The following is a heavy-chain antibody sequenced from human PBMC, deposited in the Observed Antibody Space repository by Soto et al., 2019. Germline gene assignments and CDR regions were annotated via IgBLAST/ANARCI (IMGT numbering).Heavy chain of an antibody. J-gene: IGHJ4*02. D-gene: IGHD2-8*01. CDR1: GYTFSSYY. CDR3: ARDTGDIVLTVYATALDY. CDR2: INPSGGST. Sequence: ASVKVSCKASGYTFSSYYMHWVRQAPGQGLEWMGIINPSGGSTSYAQKFQGRVTMTRDTSTSTVYMELSSLRSEDTAVYYCARDTGDIVLTVYATALDYWGQGTLVTVSS. V-gene: IGHV1-46*01.